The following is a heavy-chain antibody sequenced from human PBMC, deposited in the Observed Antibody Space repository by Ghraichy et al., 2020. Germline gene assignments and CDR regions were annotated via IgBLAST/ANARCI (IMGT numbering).Heavy chain of an antibody. V-gene: IGHV3-48*01. Sequence: LSLTCAASGFTFSTYSMNWVRQAPGKGLEWVSYISSSSNTIYYADSVKGRFTISRDNAKNSLSLQMNSLRAEDTAVYYCARGMDCSSISCYYYYYYYMDVWGKGTTVTVSS. J-gene: IGHJ6*03. CDR1: GFTFSTYS. CDR2: ISSSSNTI. CDR3: ARGMDCSSISCYYYYYYYMDV. D-gene: IGHD2-2*01.